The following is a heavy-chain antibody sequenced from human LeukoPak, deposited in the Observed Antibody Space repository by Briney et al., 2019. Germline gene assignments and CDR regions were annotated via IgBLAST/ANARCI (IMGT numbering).Heavy chain of an antibody. CDR2: IFSSGST. D-gene: IGHD3-10*01. Sequence: SETLSLTCTVSGGSITSYHWTWIRQPAGKGLEWIGRIFSSGSTNYNPSLKSRVTMSVDTSKNQFSLNLSSVTAADTAVYYCARDKFDYGSGSPFDYWGQGTLVTVSS. J-gene: IGHJ4*02. V-gene: IGHV4-4*07. CDR1: GGSITSYH. CDR3: ARDKFDYGSGSPFDY.